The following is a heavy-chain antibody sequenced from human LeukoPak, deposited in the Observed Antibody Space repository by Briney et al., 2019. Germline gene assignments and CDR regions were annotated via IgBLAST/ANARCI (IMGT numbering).Heavy chain of an antibody. CDR2: ILYDGRSE. CDR3: AKRVGGNSGAFDM. D-gene: IGHD4-23*01. CDR1: GFTFSNYG. J-gene: IGHJ3*02. V-gene: IGHV3-30*18. Sequence: PGGSLRLSCAASGFTFSNYGMHWVRLAPGKGLEWVAYILYDGRSENYAESVKGRLTISRDNSKSTLFLQMNSLRAEDSAVYYCAKRVGGNSGAFDMWGQGTMVTVSS.